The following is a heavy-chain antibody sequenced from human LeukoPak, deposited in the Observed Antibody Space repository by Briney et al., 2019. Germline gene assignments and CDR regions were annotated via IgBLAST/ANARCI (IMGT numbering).Heavy chain of an antibody. CDR2: IYHSGST. CDR1: GYSISSGYY. D-gene: IGHD6-13*01. J-gene: IGHJ3*02. V-gene: IGHV4-38-2*02. CDR3: ARPAAAGQIDAFDI. Sequence: SETLSLTCTVSGYSISSGYYWGWIRQPPGKGLEWIGSIYHSGSTYYNPSLKSRVTISVDTSKNQFSLKLSSVTAADTAVYYCARPAAAGQIDAFDIWGQGTMVTVSP.